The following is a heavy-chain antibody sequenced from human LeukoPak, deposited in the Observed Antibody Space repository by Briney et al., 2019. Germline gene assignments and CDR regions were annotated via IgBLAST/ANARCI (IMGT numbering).Heavy chain of an antibody. V-gene: IGHV3-74*01. CDR3: ARSQGPYDY. J-gene: IGHJ4*02. CDR2: INGDGSST. CDR1: GFTFSSYW. Sequence: GGSLRLSCAASGFTFSSYWMNWVRQAPGKGLVWVSRINGDGSSTNYADSVKGRFTISRDNAKNTLYLQLNSLRAEDTAIYYCARSQGPYDYWGQGNLVTVSS.